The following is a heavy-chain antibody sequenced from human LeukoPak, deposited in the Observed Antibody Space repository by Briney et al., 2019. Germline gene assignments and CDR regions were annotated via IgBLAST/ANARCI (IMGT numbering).Heavy chain of an antibody. Sequence: GGSLRLSCAASEFTFSSYGMSWVRQAPGKGLEWVSSISGSGGSTQYADSVQGRFAISRDNSKNTLYLQMNSLRVEDTAMYFCAAPGIAVAGTRAGIDYWGQGTLVTVSS. CDR1: EFTFSSYG. CDR3: AAPGIAVAGTRAGIDY. V-gene: IGHV3-23*01. CDR2: ISGSGGST. D-gene: IGHD6-19*01. J-gene: IGHJ4*02.